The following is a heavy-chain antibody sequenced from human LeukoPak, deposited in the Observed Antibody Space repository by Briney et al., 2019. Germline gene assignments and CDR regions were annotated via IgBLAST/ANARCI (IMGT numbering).Heavy chain of an antibody. CDR3: AKGNYHDNGGHYYLDQ. CDR2: ISGSGGTT. Sequence: GGSLRLSCAASGFTSTSYAMNWVRQAPGKGLEWVSGISGSGGTTYYADSVKGRFTISRDNSKNTLYLQMNSLRAADTAIYYCAKGNYHDNGGHYYLDQWRQGTLVTVSS. D-gene: IGHD3-22*01. V-gene: IGHV3-23*01. CDR1: GFTSTSYA. J-gene: IGHJ4*02.